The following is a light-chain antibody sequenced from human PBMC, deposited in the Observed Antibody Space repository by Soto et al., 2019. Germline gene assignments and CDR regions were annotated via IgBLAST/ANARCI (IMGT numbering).Light chain of an antibody. CDR2: GNS. CDR3: QSYDISLSGSKV. CDR1: SSNIGAGYD. V-gene: IGLV1-40*01. J-gene: IGLJ1*01. Sequence: SVLTQPPSVSGAPGQRVTISCTGSSSNIGAGYDVHWYQQLPGTAPKLLIYGNSNRPSGVPDRFSGSKSGTSAALAITGLQAEDEADYYCQSYDISLSGSKVFRAGTKVTVL.